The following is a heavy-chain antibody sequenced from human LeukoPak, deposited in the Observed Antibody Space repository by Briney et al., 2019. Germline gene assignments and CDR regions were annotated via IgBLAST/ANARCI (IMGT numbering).Heavy chain of an antibody. J-gene: IGHJ5*02. Sequence: SETLSLTCTVSGGSISSSSYYWGWIRQPPGKGLEWIGSIYNSGSTYYNPSLKSRVTISVDTSKNQFSLKLSSVTAADTAVYYCARPLSGEQLVYWFDPWGQGTLVTVSS. CDR3: ARPLSGEQLVYWFDP. CDR2: IYNSGST. V-gene: IGHV4-39*01. D-gene: IGHD6-6*01. CDR1: GGSISSSSYY.